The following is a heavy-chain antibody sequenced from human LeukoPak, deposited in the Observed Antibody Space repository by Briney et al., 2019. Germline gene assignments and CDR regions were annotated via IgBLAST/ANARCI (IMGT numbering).Heavy chain of an antibody. D-gene: IGHD6-13*01. CDR1: GGSFSGYY. CDR3: ARGHRSSSSYVPQFDY. CDR2: INHSGST. J-gene: IGHJ4*02. Sequence: SEALSLTCAVYGGSFSGYYWSWIRQPPGKGLEWIGEINHSGSTNYNPSLKSRVTISVDTSKNQFSLKLSSVTAADTAVYYCARGHRSSSSYVPQFDYWGQGTLVTVSS. V-gene: IGHV4-34*01.